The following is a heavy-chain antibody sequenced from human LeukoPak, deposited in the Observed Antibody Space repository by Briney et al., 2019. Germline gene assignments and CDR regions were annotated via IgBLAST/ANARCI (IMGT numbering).Heavy chain of an antibody. CDR1: GFTFRSYG. J-gene: IGHJ4*02. D-gene: IGHD3-22*01. Sequence: GGTLRLSCAASGFTFRSYGMRWVRQAPGKGLEWVSAISGSGGSTYYADSVKGRFTISRDNSKNTVYLQMNSLRAEDTAVYYCATGSSGSYLPADYWGQGTLVTVSS. V-gene: IGHV3-23*01. CDR3: ATGSSGSYLPADY. CDR2: ISGSGGST.